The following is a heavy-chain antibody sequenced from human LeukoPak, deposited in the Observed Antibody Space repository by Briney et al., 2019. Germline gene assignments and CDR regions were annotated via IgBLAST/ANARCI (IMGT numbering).Heavy chain of an antibody. CDR1: GFTFSSYG. J-gene: IGHJ4*02. CDR2: ISSSSSTM. V-gene: IGHV3-48*01. Sequence: GGSLRLSCAAAGFTFSSYGMNWVRQALGKGLEWVSYISSSSSTMSYADSVKGRFTISRDNAKNSLYLQMNSLRAEDTAVYYCARGGAARPDYWGQGTLVTVSS. CDR3: ARGGAARPDY. D-gene: IGHD6-6*01.